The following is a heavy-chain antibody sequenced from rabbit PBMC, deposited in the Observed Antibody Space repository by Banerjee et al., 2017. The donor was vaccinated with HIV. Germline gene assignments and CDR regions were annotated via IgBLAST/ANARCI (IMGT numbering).Heavy chain of an antibody. CDR2: IYAGSSGST. J-gene: IGHJ4*01. Sequence: QEQLGESGGDLVKPEGSLTLTCTASGFSFNSIFWICWVRQAPGKGLEWIACIYAGSSGSTYYASWAKGRFTISKTSSTTVTLQMTSLTAADTATYFCARDLAGVTGWNFGLWGPGTLVTVS. D-gene: IGHD4-1*01. V-gene: IGHV1S45*01. CDR1: GFSFNSIFW. CDR3: ARDLAGVTGWNFGL.